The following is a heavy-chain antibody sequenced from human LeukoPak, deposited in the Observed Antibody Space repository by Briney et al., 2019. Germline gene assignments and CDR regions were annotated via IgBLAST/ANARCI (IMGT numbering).Heavy chain of an antibody. J-gene: IGHJ6*03. CDR2: IIPIFGTA. D-gene: IGHD3-10*02. CDR1: GGTFSSYA. Sequence: SVKVSCKASGGTFSSYAISWVRQAPGQGLEWMGGIIPIFGTANYAQKFQGRVTITSDKSTSTAYMELSSLRSEDTAVYYCASGAVRAYYYSMDVWGKGTPVTVSS. CDR3: ASGAVRAYYYSMDV. V-gene: IGHV1-69*06.